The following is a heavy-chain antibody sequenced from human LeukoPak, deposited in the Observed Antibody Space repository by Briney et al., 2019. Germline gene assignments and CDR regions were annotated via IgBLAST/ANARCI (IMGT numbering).Heavy chain of an antibody. D-gene: IGHD5-12*01. Sequence: GGSLRLSCAASGFTFSSYAMHWVRQAPGKGLEWVAVISYDGSNKYYADSVKGRFTISRDNAKNSLYLQMNSLRAEDTAVYYCARDAPYSGYVLWGQGTLVTVSS. CDR2: ISYDGSNK. J-gene: IGHJ4*02. CDR3: ARDAPYSGYVL. CDR1: GFTFSSYA. V-gene: IGHV3-30-3*01.